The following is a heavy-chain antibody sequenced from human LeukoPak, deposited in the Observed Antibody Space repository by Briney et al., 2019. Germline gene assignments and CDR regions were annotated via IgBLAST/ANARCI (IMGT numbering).Heavy chain of an antibody. Sequence: GGSLRLSCAASGFTFSSYAMTWVRQAPGKGLEWVSSLTNSGGSTYYADSVKGRFTSSRDNSNNTLYVQMNSLRVEDTAVYCCAKSGGLSGSGRLAMDVWGQGTTVTVSS. J-gene: IGHJ6*02. D-gene: IGHD3-10*01. CDR3: AKSGGLSGSGRLAMDV. CDR1: GFTFSSYA. V-gene: IGHV3-23*01. CDR2: LTNSGGST.